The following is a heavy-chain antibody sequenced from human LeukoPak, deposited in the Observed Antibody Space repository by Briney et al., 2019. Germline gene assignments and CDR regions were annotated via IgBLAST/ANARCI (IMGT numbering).Heavy chain of an antibody. J-gene: IGHJ6*04. CDR3: AELGITMIGGV. CDR2: ISSSGSTI. D-gene: IGHD3-10*02. Sequence: GGSLRLSCAASGFTFSSYGMHWVRQAPGKGLEWVSYISSSGSTIYYADSVKGRFTISRDKAKNSLYLQMNSLRAQDTAVYYCAELGITMIGGVWGKGTTVTISS. CDR1: GFTFSSYG. V-gene: IGHV3-48*01.